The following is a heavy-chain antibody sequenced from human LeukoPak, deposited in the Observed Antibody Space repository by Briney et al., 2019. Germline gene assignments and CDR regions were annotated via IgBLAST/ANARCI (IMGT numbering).Heavy chain of an antibody. CDR3: ARESSGWYYFDY. J-gene: IGHJ4*02. D-gene: IGHD6-19*01. Sequence: GGSLRLSCAASGFTFEDYGMSWVRQAPGKGLEWVAGINWNGGSTGYADSVKGRFTISRDNARNSLYLQMNSLRAEDTALYYCARESSGWYYFDYWGQGTLVTVSS. CDR1: GFTFEDYG. V-gene: IGHV3-20*04. CDR2: INWNGGST.